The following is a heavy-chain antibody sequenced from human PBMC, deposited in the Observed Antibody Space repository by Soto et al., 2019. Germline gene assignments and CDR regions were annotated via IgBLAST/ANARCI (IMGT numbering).Heavy chain of an antibody. CDR1: GGTFSSYA. Sequence: QVQLVQSGAEVKKPGSSVKVSCKASGGTFSSYAISWVRQAPGQGLEWMGGIIPIFGTANYAQKFQGRVTLTAXXSXSRXYMELSSLRSEDTAVYYCACRSSGSYYPYYYGMDVWGQGTTVTVSS. V-gene: IGHV1-69*12. D-gene: IGHD1-26*01. CDR2: IIPIFGTA. CDR3: ACRSSGSYYPYYYGMDV. J-gene: IGHJ6*02.